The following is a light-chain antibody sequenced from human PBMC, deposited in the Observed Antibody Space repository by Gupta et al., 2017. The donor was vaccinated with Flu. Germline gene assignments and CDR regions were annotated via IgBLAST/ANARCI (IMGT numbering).Light chain of an antibody. V-gene: IGLV2-11*01. J-gene: IGLJ2*01. Sequence: DVGGYDYVSWYQQHPGKVPKIMIYDVTKRPSGVPDRFSGAKSGNTAFLTVSVLQAEDDADYYCCSYAGSYAGNYYLFGGGTKLTVL. CDR2: DVT. CDR1: DVGGYDY. CDR3: CSYAGSYAGNYYL.